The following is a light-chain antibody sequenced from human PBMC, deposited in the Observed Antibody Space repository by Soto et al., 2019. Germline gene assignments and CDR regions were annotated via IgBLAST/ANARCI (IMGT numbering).Light chain of an antibody. Sequence: DIQMTQSPSSLSASVGDRVTITCQASQDINKYLNWYQQKAGKAPKLLIYDASNLQTGVPSRFSGSCSGTDFTFTITSLQPEDVATYYCQQYDNFPPLTVGPGTKVDIK. V-gene: IGKV1-33*01. CDR1: QDINKY. CDR2: DAS. J-gene: IGKJ3*01. CDR3: QQYDNFPPLT.